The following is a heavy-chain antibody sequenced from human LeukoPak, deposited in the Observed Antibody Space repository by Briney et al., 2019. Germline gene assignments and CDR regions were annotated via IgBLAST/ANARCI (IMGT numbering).Heavy chain of an antibody. CDR3: ASGGYGWYDSY. J-gene: IGHJ4*02. CDR1: GGSFSGYY. V-gene: IGHV4-34*01. Sequence: SGTLSLTCAVYGGSFSGYYWSWIRQPPGKGLEWIGEINHSGSTNYNPSLKSRVTISVDTSKNYFSLKLNSVTAADTAVYYCASGGYGWYDSYWGQGTLVTVSS. CDR2: INHSGST. D-gene: IGHD6-19*01.